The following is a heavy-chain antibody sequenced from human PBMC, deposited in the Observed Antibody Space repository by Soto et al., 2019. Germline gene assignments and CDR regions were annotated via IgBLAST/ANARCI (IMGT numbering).Heavy chain of an antibody. CDR2: IDPSDSYT. V-gene: IGHV5-10-1*01. J-gene: IGHJ6*04. D-gene: IGHD3-3*01. Sequence: PGESLKISSKGSGYSFTSYWISWVRQMPGKGLEWMGRIDPSDSYTNYSPSFQGHVTISADKSISTAYLQWSSLKASDTAMYYCARLPDLLRFLGWLSTLDYGMDVWGKGTTVTVSS. CDR1: GYSFTSYW. CDR3: ARLPDLLRFLGWLSTLDYGMDV.